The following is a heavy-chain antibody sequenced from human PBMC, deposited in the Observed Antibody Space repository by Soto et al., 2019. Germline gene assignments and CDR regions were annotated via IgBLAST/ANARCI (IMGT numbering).Heavy chain of an antibody. CDR3: AHRPAQLWTTIYFDY. V-gene: IGHV2-5*01. D-gene: IGHD5-18*01. Sequence: SGPTLVNPTQTLTLTCTFSGFSLSTSGVGVGWIRQPPGKALEWLALIYWNDDKRYSPSLKSRLTITKDTSKNQVVLTMTNMDPVDTATYYCAHRPAQLWTTIYFDYWGQGXLVTVSS. J-gene: IGHJ4*02. CDR1: GFSLSTSGVG. CDR2: IYWNDDK.